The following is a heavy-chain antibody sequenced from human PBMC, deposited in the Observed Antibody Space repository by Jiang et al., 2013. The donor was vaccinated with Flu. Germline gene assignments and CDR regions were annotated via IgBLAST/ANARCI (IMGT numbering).Heavy chain of an antibody. CDR1: GGSISSSSYY. CDR2: IYYSGST. D-gene: IGHD3-10*01. J-gene: IGHJ3*02. V-gene: IGHV4-39*01. Sequence: GPGLVKPSETLSLTCTVSGGSISSSSYYWGWIRQPPGKGLEWIGSIYYSGSTYYNPSLKSRVTISVDTSKNQFSLKLSSVTAADTAVYYCARRLSMVRGVIIAYAFDIWGQGTMVTVSS. CDR3: ARRLSMVRGVIIAYAFDI.